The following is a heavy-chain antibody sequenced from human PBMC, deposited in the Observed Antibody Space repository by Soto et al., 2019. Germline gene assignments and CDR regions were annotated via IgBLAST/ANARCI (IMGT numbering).Heavy chain of an antibody. CDR3: ARDKITGLFDY. CDR2: INHSGST. J-gene: IGHJ4*02. CDR1: GGSFSGYY. Sequence: QVQLQQWGAGLLKPSETLSLTCAVYGGSFSGYYWTWIRQPPGTGLEWIGEINHSGSTNYNPSLKSRVPLSVDTSKSQFSLKLTSVTAADTAVYYCARDKITGLFDYWGQGTLVTVSS. D-gene: IGHD2-8*02. V-gene: IGHV4-34*01.